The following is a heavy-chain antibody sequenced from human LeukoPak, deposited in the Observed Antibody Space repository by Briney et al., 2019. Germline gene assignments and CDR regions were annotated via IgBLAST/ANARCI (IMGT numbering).Heavy chain of an antibody. D-gene: IGHD3-16*02. CDR2: IYYSGST. J-gene: IGHJ4*02. V-gene: IGHV4-61*05. Sequence: SETLSLTCTVSGGSISSSSYYWSWIRQPPGKGLEWIGYIYYSGSTNYNPSLKSRVTISVDTSKNQFSLKLSSVTAADTAVYYCARHARYYDYVWGSYLAQYYFDYWGQGTLVTVSS. CDR1: GGSISSSSYY. CDR3: ARHARYYDYVWGSYLAQYYFDY.